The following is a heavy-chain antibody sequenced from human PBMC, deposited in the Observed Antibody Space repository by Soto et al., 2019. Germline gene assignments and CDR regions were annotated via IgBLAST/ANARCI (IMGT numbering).Heavy chain of an antibody. CDR2: INSDGSDT. D-gene: IGHD6-13*01. CDR3: ARLDSSSWAFDY. J-gene: IGHJ4*02. CDR1: GFTFSRYW. V-gene: IGHV3-74*01. Sequence: EMQLVESGGGLVQPGGSLRLSCAASGFTFSRYWMNWVRQGPGKGLLWVSRINSDGSDTSYADSVKGRFTISRDNAKNTLYLQMNSLRAEDTAVYYCARLDSSSWAFDYWGQGTLVTVSS.